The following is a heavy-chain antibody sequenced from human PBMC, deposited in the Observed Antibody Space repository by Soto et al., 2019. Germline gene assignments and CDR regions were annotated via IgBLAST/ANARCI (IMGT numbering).Heavy chain of an antibody. V-gene: IGHV3-15*01. CDR1: GFTFSNAW. Sequence: GGSLRLSCAASGFTFSNAWMSWVRQAPGKGLEWVGRIKSKTDGGTTDYAAPVKGRFTISRDDSKNTLYLQMNSLKTEDTAVYYCTTTTETIFGVVTTRFDYWGQGTLVTVSS. D-gene: IGHD3-3*01. CDR3: TTTTETIFGVVTTRFDY. CDR2: IKSKTDGGTT. J-gene: IGHJ4*02.